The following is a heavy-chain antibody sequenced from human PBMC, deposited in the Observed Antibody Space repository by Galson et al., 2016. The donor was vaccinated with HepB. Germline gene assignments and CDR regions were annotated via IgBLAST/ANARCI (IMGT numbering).Heavy chain of an antibody. CDR2: ITSSSSYI. D-gene: IGHD3-10*01. CDR3: ARDLEKSGELFHYYGMDV. Sequence: SLRLSCAASGFTFSNYSMNWVCQAPGKGLEWVSSITSSSSYIYYADSVKGRFTISRDNAKNSLYLQMNSPGAEDTAVYYCARDLEKSGELFHYYGMDVWGQVTTVTVSS. J-gene: IGHJ6*02. V-gene: IGHV3-21*01. CDR1: GFTFSNYS.